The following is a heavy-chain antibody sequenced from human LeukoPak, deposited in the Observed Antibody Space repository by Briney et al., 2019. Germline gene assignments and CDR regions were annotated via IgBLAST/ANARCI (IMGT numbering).Heavy chain of an antibody. V-gene: IGHV4-34*01. J-gene: IGHJ6*04. CDR3: ARGGGGYGSGTPHYYYGMDV. CDR2: INHSGGT. Sequence: SETLSLTCAVYGGSFSGYYWSWIRQPPGKGLEWIGEINHSGGTNYNPSLTSRVTISVDTSKNQFSLKLSSVTAADTAVYYCARGGGGYGSGTPHYYYGMDVWGKGTTVSVSS. D-gene: IGHD3-10*01. CDR1: GGSFSGYY.